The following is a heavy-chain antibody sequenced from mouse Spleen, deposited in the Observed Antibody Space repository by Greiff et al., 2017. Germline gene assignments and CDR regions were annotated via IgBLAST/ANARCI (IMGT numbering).Heavy chain of an antibody. CDR2: ISNGGGST. V-gene: IGHV5-12-2*01. CDR1: GFTFSSYT. D-gene: IGHD2-2*01. Sequence: EVQVVESGGGLVQPGGSLKLSCAASGFTFSSYTMSWVRQTPEKRLEWVAYISNGGGSTYYPDTVKGRFTISRDNAKNTLYLQMSSLKSEDTAMYYCARHGYGVSFDYWGQGTTLTVSS. CDR3: ARHGYGVSFDY. J-gene: IGHJ2*01.